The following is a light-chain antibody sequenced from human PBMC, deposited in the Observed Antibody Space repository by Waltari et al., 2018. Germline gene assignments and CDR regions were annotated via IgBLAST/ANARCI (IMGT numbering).Light chain of an antibody. CDR3: QQRGHWPPT. CDR2: DAS. Sequence: VLTQSPATLSLSPGEIATLSCRASQSVSSYLAWYEQKPGQAPRLLIYDASNRAAGIPARFSGSGSGTDFTLTISRLEPGDFAVYFCQQRGHWPPTFGQGTKVEIK. J-gene: IGKJ1*01. CDR1: QSVSSY. V-gene: IGKV3-11*01.